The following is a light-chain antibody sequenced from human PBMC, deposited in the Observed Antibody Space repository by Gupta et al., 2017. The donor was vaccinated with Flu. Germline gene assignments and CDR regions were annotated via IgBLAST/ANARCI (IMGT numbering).Light chain of an antibody. CDR2: KAS. CDR3: QQDRSSPWT. V-gene: IGKV1-5*03. J-gene: IGKJ1*01. Sequence: PSTLSASVGDRVTITCRASQNIDSWLAWYQKKPGRAPKALIYKASSLETGVQSRFSGSGSGTEFSLTISSLQPDDFATYYCQQDRSSPWTFGQGTKVEIK. CDR1: QNIDSW.